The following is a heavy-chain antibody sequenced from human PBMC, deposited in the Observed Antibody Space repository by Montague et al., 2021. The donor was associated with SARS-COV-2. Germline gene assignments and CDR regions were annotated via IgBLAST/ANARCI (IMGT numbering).Heavy chain of an antibody. CDR2: TYYGSKWYN. Sequence: CAISGDSVSSNSAAWNWIRQSPSRGLEWLGRTYYGSKWYNDYAVSVKSRITINPDTSKNQFSLQLNSVTPEDTAMYYCARGGSWLYYFDYWGQGTLVTVSS. CDR3: ARGGSWLYYFDY. V-gene: IGHV6-1*01. J-gene: IGHJ4*02. D-gene: IGHD6-13*01. CDR1: GDSVSSNSAA.